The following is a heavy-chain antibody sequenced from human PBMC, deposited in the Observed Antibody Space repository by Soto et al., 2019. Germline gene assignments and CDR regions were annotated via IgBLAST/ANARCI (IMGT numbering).Heavy chain of an antibody. CDR1: GGSISSGGYS. Sequence: PSETLSLTCAVSGGSISSGGYSWSWIRQPPGKGLEWIGYMYHSGSTYYNPSLKSRVTISLDTSKNQFSLKLSSVTAADTAVYYCARSHIVPRLLMYPYDYWGQGTLVTVSS. D-gene: IGHD6-6*01. J-gene: IGHJ4*02. V-gene: IGHV4-30-2*01. CDR2: MYHSGST. CDR3: ARSHIVPRLLMYPYDY.